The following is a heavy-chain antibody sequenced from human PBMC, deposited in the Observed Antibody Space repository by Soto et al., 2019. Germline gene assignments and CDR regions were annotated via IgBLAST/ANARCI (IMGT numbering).Heavy chain of an antibody. D-gene: IGHD3-3*01. V-gene: IGHV1-69*04. CDR2: IIPILGIA. CDR3: ARDPSQITIFGVVIPDTVENYMDV. CDR1: GGTFSSYT. Sequence: ASVKVSCKASGGTFSSYTISWVRQAPGQGLEWMGRIIPILGIANYAQKFQGRVTITADKSTSTAYMELSSLRSEDTAVYYCARDPSQITIFGVVIPDTVENYMDVWGKGTTVTVSS. J-gene: IGHJ6*03.